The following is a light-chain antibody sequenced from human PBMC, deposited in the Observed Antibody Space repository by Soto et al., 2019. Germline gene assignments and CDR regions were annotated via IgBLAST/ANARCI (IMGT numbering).Light chain of an antibody. CDR3: QKYNSAPQGIT. CDR2: DAS. V-gene: IGKV1-5*01. J-gene: IGKJ4*01. Sequence: IQMTQSPSTLYASVGDRVTITCRASQSISSWLAWYQQIPGKAPKLLLYDASSLESGVPSRFSGSGSGTEFALTISRLQPEDVATYYCQKYNSAPQGITFGGGTQVDI. CDR1: QSISSW.